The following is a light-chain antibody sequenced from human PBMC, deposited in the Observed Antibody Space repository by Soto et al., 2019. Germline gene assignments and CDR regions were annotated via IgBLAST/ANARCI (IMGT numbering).Light chain of an antibody. CDR2: GAS. CDR1: QSVSYY. J-gene: IGKJ1*01. V-gene: IGKV3-20*01. Sequence: EIVVTHSPCTLSWSPGERATLSCRASQSVSYYLAWYQQKPGQAPRLLIYGASSRATGIPDRFSGSGSGTDFTLTISRLEPEDFAVYYCQQYGRSPRTFGQGTKVDIK. CDR3: QQYGRSPRT.